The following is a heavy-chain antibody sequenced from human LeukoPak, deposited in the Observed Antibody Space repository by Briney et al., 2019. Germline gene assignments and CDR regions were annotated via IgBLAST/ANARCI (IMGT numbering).Heavy chain of an antibody. CDR1: GGSISSFY. Sequence: SETLSLTCTISGGSISSFYWSWIRQPPGKGLEWIGYTYYMGGTSYNPSLRDRATISSDTSKNQFSLKLTSVTAADTAVYYCARVWTDYYGSGSFDYWGQGTLVTVSS. V-gene: IGHV4-59*01. CDR3: ARVWTDYYGSGSFDY. J-gene: IGHJ4*02. D-gene: IGHD3-10*01. CDR2: TYYMGGT.